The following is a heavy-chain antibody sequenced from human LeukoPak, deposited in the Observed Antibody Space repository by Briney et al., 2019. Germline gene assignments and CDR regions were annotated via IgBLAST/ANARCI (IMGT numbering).Heavy chain of an antibody. Sequence: GSSVKVSCKASGGTFSSYAISWVRQAPGQGLEWMGWISPNTGGTNYAQKFQGRVTMTRDTSISTAYMELTRLTSDDTAVYYCARGERYDSSGYPDSWGQGTLVTVSS. CDR1: GGTFSSYA. CDR2: ISPNTGGT. J-gene: IGHJ4*02. CDR3: ARGERYDSSGYPDS. D-gene: IGHD3-22*01. V-gene: IGHV1-2*02.